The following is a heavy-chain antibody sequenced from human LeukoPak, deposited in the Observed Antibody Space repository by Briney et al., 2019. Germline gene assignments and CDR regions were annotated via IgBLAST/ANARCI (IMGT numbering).Heavy chain of an antibody. CDR2: ITSSGAAT. V-gene: IGHV3-23*01. D-gene: IGHD3-22*01. J-gene: IGHJ4*02. CDR3: AKDRPNYYGSNGHYYKLNRDC. Sequence: GGPLRLSCAASGFTFSSYAMSWVRQAPGKGLEWVSSITSSGAATYYADSVKGRFTISRDNSDNTLYLQMNSLRAEDTAVYYRAKDRPNYYGSNGHYYKLNRDCSGQGTLVTVSS. CDR1: GFTFSSYA.